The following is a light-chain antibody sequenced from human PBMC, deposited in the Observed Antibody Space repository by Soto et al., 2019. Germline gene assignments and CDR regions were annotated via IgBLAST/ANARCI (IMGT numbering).Light chain of an antibody. J-gene: IGKJ4*01. CDR2: IAS. V-gene: IGKV3-15*01. CDR1: QSVNTH. CDR3: QQYNNWPLT. Sequence: IVMTQSPATLSVSPGERATLSCRASQSVNTHLAWYQQKPGQAPRLLIYIASTRSTGIPARFSGSGSGTEFTLTISSLQSEDFAIYYCQQYNNWPLTFGGGTKVEIK.